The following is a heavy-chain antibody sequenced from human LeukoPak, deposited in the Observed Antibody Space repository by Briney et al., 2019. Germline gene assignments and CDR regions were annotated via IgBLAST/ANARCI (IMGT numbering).Heavy chain of an antibody. Sequence: ASVKVSCKASGYTFTSYGISWVRQAPGQGLEWMGWISAYNGNTNYAQKLQGRVTMTTDTSTSTAYMELRSLRSDDTAVYYCARRAYYYGSGSYFPLDYWGQGTLVTVSS. CDR1: GYTFTSYG. CDR2: ISAYNGNT. J-gene: IGHJ4*02. V-gene: IGHV1-18*01. D-gene: IGHD3-10*01. CDR3: ARRAYYYGSGSYFPLDY.